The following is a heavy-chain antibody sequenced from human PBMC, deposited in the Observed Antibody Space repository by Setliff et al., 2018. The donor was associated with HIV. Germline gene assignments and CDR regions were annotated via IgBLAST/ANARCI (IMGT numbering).Heavy chain of an antibody. J-gene: IGHJ3*02. CDR3: ARAFCSSASCYGGGDAFDI. CDR2: IYYSGNT. D-gene: IGHD2-2*01. V-gene: IGHV4-31*03. Sequence: SETLSLTCTVSGGSISSGGCYWSWIRQHPGRGLEWIGYIYYSGNTYYNPSLKSRLTISVDTSKNHFSLKLSSVTAADTAVYYCARAFCSSASCYGGGDAFDIWGQGTMVTVSS. CDR1: GGSISSGGCY.